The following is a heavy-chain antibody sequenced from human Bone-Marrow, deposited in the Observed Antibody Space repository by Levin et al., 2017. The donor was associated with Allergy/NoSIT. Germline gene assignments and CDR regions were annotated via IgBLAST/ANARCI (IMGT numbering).Heavy chain of an antibody. CDR1: GFTFVNNKW. Sequence: GESLKISCAISGFTFVNNKWMSWVRQAPGKGLEWVANMKADGSQKYYAGPVRGRFTISTDNAENSLYLQMNSLRAEDTAVYYCATDRGRGYFDTWGQGTLVTVSS. J-gene: IGHJ4*02. CDR3: ATDRGRGYFDT. CDR2: MKADGSQK. V-gene: IGHV3-7*03.